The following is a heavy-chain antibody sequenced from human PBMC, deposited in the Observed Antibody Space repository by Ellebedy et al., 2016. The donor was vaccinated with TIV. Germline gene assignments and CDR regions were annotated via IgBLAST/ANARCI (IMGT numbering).Heavy chain of an antibody. CDR3: ARYRDAYNFDWYLDV. Sequence: ASVKVSCKASEGTFSNYAFSWVRQAPGQGLEWMGGISLIFGTTNYAQKFQDRVTITADESTSVVYMEVSSLRADGTAIYYCARYRDAYNFDWYLDVWGRGTLVKVSS. V-gene: IGHV1-69*13. CDR1: EGTFSNYA. CDR2: ISLIFGTT. J-gene: IGHJ2*01. D-gene: IGHD5-24*01.